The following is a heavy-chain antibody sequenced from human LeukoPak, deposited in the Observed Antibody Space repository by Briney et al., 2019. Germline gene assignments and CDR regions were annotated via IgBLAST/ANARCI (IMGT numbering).Heavy chain of an antibody. V-gene: IGHV1-69*04. CDR3: AYYDSSGYSAGMDV. Sequence: ASVKVSCKASGCTFTSYDINWVRQATGQGLEWMGRIIPILGIANYAQKFQGRVTITADKSTSTAYMELSSLRSEDTAVYYCAYYDSSGYSAGMDVWGQGTTVTVSS. J-gene: IGHJ6*02. D-gene: IGHD3-22*01. CDR1: GCTFTSYD. CDR2: IIPILGIA.